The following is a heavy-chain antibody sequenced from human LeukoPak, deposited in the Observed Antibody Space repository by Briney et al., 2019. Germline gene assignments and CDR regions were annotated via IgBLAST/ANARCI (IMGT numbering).Heavy chain of an antibody. CDR1: GFTFRSYE. D-gene: IGHD3-22*01. CDR3: AKHPITMIVVGNDWFDP. Sequence: GGSLRLSCEDSGFTFRSYEMSWVRQAPGKGLEWVSAISGSGGSTYYADSVKGRFTISRDNSKNTLYLQMNSLRAEDTAVYYCAKHPITMIVVGNDWFDPWGQGTLVTVSS. J-gene: IGHJ5*02. CDR2: ISGSGGST. V-gene: IGHV3-23*01.